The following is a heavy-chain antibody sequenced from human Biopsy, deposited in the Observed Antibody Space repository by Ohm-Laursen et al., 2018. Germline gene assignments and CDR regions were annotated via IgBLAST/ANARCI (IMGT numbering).Heavy chain of an antibody. J-gene: IGHJ4*02. CDR1: GYTFTNYA. CDR3: AREGTSVTFFGKISDYYFDF. Sequence: SVKVSCKASGYTFTNYAINWVRQAPGQGLEWLGWISVKTGNTNYTQKLQGRVTMTTDTSTNTAYMELRSLRSYDTALYYCAREGTSVTFFGKISDYYFDFWGPGTVVTVSS. CDR2: ISVKTGNT. V-gene: IGHV1-18*01. D-gene: IGHD3-3*01.